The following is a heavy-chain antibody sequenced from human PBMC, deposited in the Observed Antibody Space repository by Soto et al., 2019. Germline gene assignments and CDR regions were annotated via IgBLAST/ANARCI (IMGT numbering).Heavy chain of an antibody. CDR3: ARDRLIMSITMIALDY. CDR1: GFTFSSYA. Sequence: GGSLRLSCAASGFTFSSYAMHWVRQAPGKGLEWVAVISYDGSNKYYADSVKGRFTISRDNSKNTLYLQMNSLRAEDTAVYYCARDRLIMSITMIALDYSGQGTLVTVSS. CDR2: ISYDGSNK. V-gene: IGHV3-30-3*01. D-gene: IGHD3-22*01. J-gene: IGHJ4*02.